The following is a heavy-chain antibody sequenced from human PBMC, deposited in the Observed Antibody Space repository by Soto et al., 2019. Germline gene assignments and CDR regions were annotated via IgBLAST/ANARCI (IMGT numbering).Heavy chain of an antibody. Sequence: SETLSLTCTVSGGSISSYYWSWIRQPPGKGLEWIGYIYYSGSTNYNPSLKSRVTISVDTSKNQFSLKLSSVTAADTAVYYCARGAPFPFDYWGQGTLVTVSS. V-gene: IGHV4-59*01. CDR2: IYYSGST. CDR3: ARGAPFPFDY. CDR1: GGSISSYY. J-gene: IGHJ4*02.